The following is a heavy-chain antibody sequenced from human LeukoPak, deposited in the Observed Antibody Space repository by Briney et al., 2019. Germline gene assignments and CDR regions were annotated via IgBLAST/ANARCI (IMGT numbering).Heavy chain of an antibody. D-gene: IGHD3/OR15-3a*01. CDR3: VTGFLDNYGYAY. V-gene: IGHV3-23*01. CDR1: GFTFSSQV. CDR2: ISGSGDTT. Sequence: SGGSLRLSCAASGFTFSSQVLSWVRQAPGKGLEWVSSISGSGDTTYYADSVKGRFTISRDNSKSTLYLQMNNLRAEDRAVYYCVTGFLDNYGYAYWGQGTLVTVSS. J-gene: IGHJ4*02.